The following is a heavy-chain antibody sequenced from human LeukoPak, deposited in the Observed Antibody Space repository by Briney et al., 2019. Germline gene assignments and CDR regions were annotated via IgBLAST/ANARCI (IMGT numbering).Heavy chain of an antibody. CDR1: GFTFSSYW. V-gene: IGHV3-74*01. Sequence: GGSLRLSCASPGFTFSSYWMLWVRKAPGKALVWVSRINSDGSSTSYADSVKGRFTISRDNAKNTLYLQMNSLRAEDTAVYYCARDRYCSSTSCYARPRWGQGTLVTVSS. CDR2: INSDGSST. D-gene: IGHD2-2*01. CDR3: ARDRYCSSTSCYARPR. J-gene: IGHJ4*02.